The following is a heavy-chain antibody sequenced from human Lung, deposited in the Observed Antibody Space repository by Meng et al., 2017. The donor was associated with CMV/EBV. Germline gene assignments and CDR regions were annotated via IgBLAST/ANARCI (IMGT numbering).Heavy chain of an antibody. CDR1: GFTFSSYA. Sequence: VQRGESGGGVVQPGRSLRLSCAASGFTFSSYAMHWVRQAPGKGLEWVAVISYDGSNKYYADSVKGRFTISRDNSKNTLYLQMNSLRAEDTAVYYCAHGGGDCWGQGTLVTVSS. CDR2: ISYDGSNK. D-gene: IGHD2-15*01. V-gene: IGHV3-30-3*01. J-gene: IGHJ4*02. CDR3: AHGGGDC.